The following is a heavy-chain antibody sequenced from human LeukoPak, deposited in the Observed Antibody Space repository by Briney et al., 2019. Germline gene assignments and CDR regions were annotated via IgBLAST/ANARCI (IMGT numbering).Heavy chain of an antibody. J-gene: IGHJ4*02. CDR1: GYTFTGYY. Sequence: ASVKVSCKASGYTFTGYYMHWVRQAPGQGLEWMGWINPNSGGTNYAQKFQGRVTMTRDTSISTAYMELSRLRSDDTAVYYCARDLEYYYDSSGHSFDYWGQGTLVTVSS. V-gene: IGHV1-2*02. CDR2: INPNSGGT. CDR3: ARDLEYYYDSSGHSFDY. D-gene: IGHD3-22*01.